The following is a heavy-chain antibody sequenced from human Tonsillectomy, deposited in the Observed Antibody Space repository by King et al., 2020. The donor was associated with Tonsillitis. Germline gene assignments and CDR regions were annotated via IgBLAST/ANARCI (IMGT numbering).Heavy chain of an antibody. CDR1: GYTFTSFG. J-gene: IGHJ5*02. Sequence: QLVQSGAEVKKPGASVKVSCKASGYTFTSFGLGWVRPAPGQGLEWMGWINNHHGNTNYAQQFQGRVTMTTDTSTTTAYMELRSLRSDDTALYYCARGLGYGYDLWGQGTLVTVSS. V-gene: IGHV1-18*01. CDR3: ARGLGYGYDL. D-gene: IGHD5-18*01. CDR2: INNHHGNT.